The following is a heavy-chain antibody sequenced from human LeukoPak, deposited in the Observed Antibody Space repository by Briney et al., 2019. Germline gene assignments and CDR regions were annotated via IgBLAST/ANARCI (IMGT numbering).Heavy chain of an antibody. CDR3: ARVVDIVVVVAATTGYGMDV. V-gene: IGHV1-18*01. CDR2: ISAYNGNT. Sequence: ASVKVSCKASGYIFASYGISWVRQAPGQGLEWMGWISAYNGNTNYAQKLQGRVTMATDTSTSTAYMELRSLRSDDTAVYYCARVVDIVVVVAATTGYGMDVWGQGTTVTVSS. CDR1: GYIFASYG. J-gene: IGHJ6*02. D-gene: IGHD2-15*01.